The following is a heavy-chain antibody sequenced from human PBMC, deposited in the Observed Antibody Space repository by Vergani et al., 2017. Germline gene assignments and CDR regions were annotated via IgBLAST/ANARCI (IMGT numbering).Heavy chain of an antibody. CDR2: IYVSGIT. D-gene: IGHD3-10*01. J-gene: IGHJ6*02. CDR3: ARVGVVRGVSYYYYYYGMDV. Sequence: QVQLQESGPGLVKPSQTLSLTCTVSGASINNDFYYWHWIRQPAGKGLEWIGRIYVSGITDYNSSLQSRVSMSVDTSKNQFSLTLTSVTAADTAVYYCARVGVVRGVSYYYYYYGMDVWGQGTTVTVSS. V-gene: IGHV4-61*02. CDR1: GASINNDFYY.